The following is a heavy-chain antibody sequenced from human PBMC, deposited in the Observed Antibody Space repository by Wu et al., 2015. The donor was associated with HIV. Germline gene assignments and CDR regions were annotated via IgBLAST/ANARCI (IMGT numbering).Heavy chain of an antibody. CDR3: ARDGPEYDILTGYPKRNPYYFDY. CDR1: GYTFTSYG. J-gene: IGHJ4*02. V-gene: IGHV1-18*01. CDR2: ISAYNGNT. D-gene: IGHD3-9*01. Sequence: QVQLVQSGAEVKKPGASVKVSCKASGYTFTSYGISWVRQAPGQGLEWMGWISAYNGNTNYAQKLQGRVTMTTDTSTSTAYMELRSLRSDDTAVYYCARDGPEYDILTGYPKRNPYYFDYWARERWSPSPQ.